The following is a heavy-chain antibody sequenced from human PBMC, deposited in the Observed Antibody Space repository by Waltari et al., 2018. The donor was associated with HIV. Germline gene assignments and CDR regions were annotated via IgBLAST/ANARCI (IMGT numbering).Heavy chain of an antibody. CDR3: VRGGGTWLYDMYYYQGMDV. D-gene: IGHD2-8*01. V-gene: IGHV1-18*01. J-gene: IGHJ6*02. CDR1: GFTFTNYV. Sequence: QVQLVQSGPEMKKLGASVKISCRASGFTFTNYVFSWVRQAPGQGLEWLGWISDYDGNKDFARRFKDRVILTTDTSTTTAYLEVRSLRSDDTAMYYCVRGGGTWLYDMYYYQGMDVWGQGTTVTVSS. CDR2: ISDYDGNK.